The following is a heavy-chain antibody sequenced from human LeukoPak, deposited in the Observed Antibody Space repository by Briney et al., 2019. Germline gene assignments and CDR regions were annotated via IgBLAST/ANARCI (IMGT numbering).Heavy chain of an antibody. J-gene: IGHJ4*02. CDR1: GGSISSYY. CDR3: ARAVGGYNFGYYFDY. D-gene: IGHD5-24*01. CDR2: IYYSGST. V-gene: IGHV4-59*01. Sequence: PSETLSLTCTVSGGSISSYYWSWLRQPPGKGLEWIGYIYYSGSTNYNPSLKSRVTISVDTSKNQFSLKLSSVTAADTAVYYCARAVGGYNFGYYFDYWGQGTLVTVSS.